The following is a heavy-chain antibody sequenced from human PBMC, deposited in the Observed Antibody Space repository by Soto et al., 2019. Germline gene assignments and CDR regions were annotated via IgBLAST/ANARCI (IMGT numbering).Heavy chain of an antibody. CDR2: IWYGGRNK. D-gene: IGHD2-15*01. J-gene: IGHJ4*02. V-gene: IGHV3-33*01. CDR3: ARGYCSGGSCYWYYFDY. CDR1: GFTFSSYG. Sequence: GGSLRLSCAASGFTFSSYGMHWVRQAPGKGLEWVAVIWYGGRNKYYADSGKGRFTISRDNSKNTLYLQMNSLRAEDTAVYYCARGYCSGGSCYWYYFDYWGQGTLVTVSS.